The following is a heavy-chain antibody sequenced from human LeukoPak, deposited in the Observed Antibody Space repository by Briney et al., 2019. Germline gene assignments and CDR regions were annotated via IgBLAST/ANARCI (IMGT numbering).Heavy chain of an antibody. Sequence: GGSLRLSCTASGFTFTSYGMNWVRQAPGKGLEWVSFIDTSGSYIYYGDSLKGRVTISRDNAKNSLYLQMNGLRAEDTAVYYCARGRSITLLRGVAMSDGFDIWGQGAMVTISS. V-gene: IGHV3-21*01. CDR2: IDTSGSYI. CDR1: GFTFTSYG. D-gene: IGHD3-10*01. CDR3: ARGRSITLLRGVAMSDGFDI. J-gene: IGHJ3*02.